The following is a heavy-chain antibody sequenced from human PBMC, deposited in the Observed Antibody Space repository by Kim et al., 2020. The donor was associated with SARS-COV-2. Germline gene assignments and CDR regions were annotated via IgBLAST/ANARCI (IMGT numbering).Heavy chain of an antibody. D-gene: IGHD1-1*01. CDR2: ISAYNGNT. V-gene: IGHV1-18*01. J-gene: IGHJ6*02. Sequence: ASVKVSCKASGYTFTSYGISWVRQAPGQGLEWMGWISAYNGNTNYAQKLQGRVTMTTDTSTSTAYMELRSLRSDDTAVYYCARDLRVPAFEGGYYGMDVWGQGTTVTVSS. CDR1: GYTFTSYG. CDR3: ARDLRVPAFEGGYYGMDV.